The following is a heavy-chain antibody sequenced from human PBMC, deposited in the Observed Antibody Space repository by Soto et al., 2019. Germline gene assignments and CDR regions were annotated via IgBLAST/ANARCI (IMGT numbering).Heavy chain of an antibody. CDR2: IYHSGST. J-gene: IGHJ6*02. V-gene: IGHV4-4*02. CDR1: GGSISSSNW. Sequence: QVQLQESGPGLVKPSGTLSLTCAVSGGSISSSNWWSWVRQPPGKGLEWFGEIYHSGSTNYNPSLQSRVTISVDKSKNQFSLKLSSVTAADTAVYYCARGTGVAGTYYYGMDVWGQGTTVTVSS. D-gene: IGHD6-19*01. CDR3: ARGTGVAGTYYYGMDV.